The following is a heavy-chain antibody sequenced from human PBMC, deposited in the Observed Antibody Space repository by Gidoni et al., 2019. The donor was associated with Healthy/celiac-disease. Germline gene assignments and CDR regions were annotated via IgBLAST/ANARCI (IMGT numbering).Heavy chain of an antibody. CDR2: IDPSDSYT. V-gene: IGHV5-10-1*01. CDR3: ARQGYYDSSGSPPNY. CDR1: GYRFPSYW. D-gene: IGHD3-22*01. J-gene: IGHJ4*02. Sequence: EVQLVQSGAEVKKPGESLRISCKGSGYRFPSYWTSWVRQMPGKGLEWMGRIDPSDSYTNYSPSFQGHVTISADKSISTAYLQWSSLKASDTAMYYCARQGYYDSSGSPPNYWGQGTLVTVSS.